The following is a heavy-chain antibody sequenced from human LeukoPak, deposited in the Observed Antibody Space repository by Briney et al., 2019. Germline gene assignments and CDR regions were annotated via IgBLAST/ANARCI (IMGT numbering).Heavy chain of an antibody. J-gene: IGHJ6*02. Sequence: GGSLRLSCAASGLTVSSNYMSWVRQAPGKGLEWVSLIYAGGSTYYADSVRGRFTISRDNSKNTLYPQMNSLTPEDTAVYYCARGFGKAAADVFGGYTMDVWGQGTTVIVSS. CDR2: IYAGGST. V-gene: IGHV3-66*02. CDR3: ARGFGKAAADVFGGYTMDV. D-gene: IGHD6-13*01. CDR1: GLTVSSNY.